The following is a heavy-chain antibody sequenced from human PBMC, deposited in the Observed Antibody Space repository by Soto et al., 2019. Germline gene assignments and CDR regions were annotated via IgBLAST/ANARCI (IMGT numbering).Heavy chain of an antibody. J-gene: IGHJ4*02. CDR2: ISGSGGTT. CDR3: AKTPYDFWSSGQYLFDH. CDR1: GFTFGSHA. D-gene: IGHD3-3*01. Sequence: GGSLGLSCTVSGFTFGSHAMSLVRQAPGKGLECVSGISGSGGTTSYADSVKGRFTYSRDNSKKTLYLQMNSLRAEDTADYYCAKTPYDFWSSGQYLFDHWGQGTLVTVSS. V-gene: IGHV3-23*01.